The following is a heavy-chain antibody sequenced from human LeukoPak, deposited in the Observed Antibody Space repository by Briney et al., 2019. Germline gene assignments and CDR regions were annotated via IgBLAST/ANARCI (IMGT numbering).Heavy chain of an antibody. J-gene: IGHJ5*02. D-gene: IGHD3-3*01. CDR3: AREGVGEYYDFWSGYYTFQNWFDP. CDR1: GYTFTSCA. V-gene: IGHV7-4-1*02. CDR2: INTNSGNP. Sequence: ASVKVSCKASGYTFTSCAMNWVRQAPGQWLEWMGWINTNSGNPTYAQGFTGRFVFSLDTSVSTAYLQISSLKAEDTAVYYCAREGVGEYYDFWSGYYTFQNWFDPWGQGTLVTVSS.